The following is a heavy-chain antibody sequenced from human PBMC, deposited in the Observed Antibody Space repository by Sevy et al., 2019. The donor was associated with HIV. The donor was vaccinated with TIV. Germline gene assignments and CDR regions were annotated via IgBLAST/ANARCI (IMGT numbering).Heavy chain of an antibody. J-gene: IGHJ5*02. CDR3: ARDPTGAAAAMSWFDP. CDR1: GYTFTGYY. Sequence: ASVKVSCQASGYTFTGYYMHWVRQAPGQGLEWMGWINPNSGGTNYAQKFQGRVTMTRDTSISTAYMELSSLRSYDTAVYYCARDPTGAAAAMSWFDPWGQGTLVTVSS. D-gene: IGHD2-2*01. CDR2: INPNSGGT. V-gene: IGHV1-2*02.